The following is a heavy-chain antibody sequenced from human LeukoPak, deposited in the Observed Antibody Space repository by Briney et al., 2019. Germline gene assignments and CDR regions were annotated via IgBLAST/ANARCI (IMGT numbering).Heavy chain of an antibody. CDR2: ISGTGVNT. J-gene: IGHJ4*02. CDR1: GFTFSNFA. D-gene: IGHD3-16*01. Sequence: GGSLRLSCAASGFTFSNFAMSWVRQAPGKGLEWVSSISGTGVNTHCADSARGRFTISRDYSKNTLYLRMSSLRAEDTAVYYCAKWSVGGVVSFDYWGEGTLVTVCS. V-gene: IGHV3-23*01. CDR3: AKWSVGGVVSFDY.